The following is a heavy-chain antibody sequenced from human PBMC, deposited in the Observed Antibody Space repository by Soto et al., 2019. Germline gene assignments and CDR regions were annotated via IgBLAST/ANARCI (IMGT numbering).Heavy chain of an antibody. V-gene: IGHV3-20*04. D-gene: IGHD3-9*01. J-gene: IGHJ4*02. Sequence: GGSLRLSCAASGFTFDDYGMSWVRQAPGKGLEWVSGINWNGGSTGYADSVKGRFTISRDNAKNSLYLQMNSLRAEDTALYYCARDNYDILTGYYNGPGDYCGQGTLVTVSS. CDR3: ARDNYDILTGYYNGPGDY. CDR2: INWNGGST. CDR1: GFTFDDYG.